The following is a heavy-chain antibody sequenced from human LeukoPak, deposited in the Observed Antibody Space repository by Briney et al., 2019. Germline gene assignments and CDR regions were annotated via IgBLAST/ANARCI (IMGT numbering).Heavy chain of an antibody. D-gene: IGHD5-18*01. V-gene: IGHV3-74*01. CDR1: GFTFTSYS. CDR2: INSDGSIT. J-gene: IGHJ6*02. CDR3: ARDAVDTANAV. Sequence: GGSLRLSCAASGFTFTSYSMNWVRQAPGKGLVWVSHINSDGSITSYADSVKGRFTISRDNAKNTLYLQMNSLRAEDTAVYYCARDAVDTANAVWGQGTTVTVSS.